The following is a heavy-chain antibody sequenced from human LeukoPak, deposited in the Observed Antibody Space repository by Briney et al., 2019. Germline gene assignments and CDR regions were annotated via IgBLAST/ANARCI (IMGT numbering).Heavy chain of an antibody. CDR3: ARVSVAGTYYFDY. Sequence: SETLSLTCTVSGGSISSYYWSWLRQPAGKGLEWIGRIYTSGSTNYNPSLKSRVTMSVDTSKNQFSLKLSSVTAADTAVYYCARVSVAGTYYFDYWGQGTLVTVSS. CDR2: IYTSGST. D-gene: IGHD6-19*01. CDR1: GGSISSYY. V-gene: IGHV4-4*07. J-gene: IGHJ4*02.